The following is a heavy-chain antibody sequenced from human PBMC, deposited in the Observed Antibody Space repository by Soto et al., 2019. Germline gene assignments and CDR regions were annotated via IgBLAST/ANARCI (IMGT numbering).Heavy chain of an antibody. CDR2: TYYRSKWYN. V-gene: IGHV6-1*01. CDR3: TREWFGELLYPVGYYYYGMDV. D-gene: IGHD3-10*01. Sequence: PSQTLSLTCAISGDSVSSNSAAWNWIRQSPSRGLEWLGRTYYRSKWYNDYAVSVKSRITINPDTSKNQFSLQLNSVTPEDTAVYYCTREWFGELLYPVGYYYYGMDVWGQGTTVTVSS. J-gene: IGHJ6*02. CDR1: GDSVSSNSAA.